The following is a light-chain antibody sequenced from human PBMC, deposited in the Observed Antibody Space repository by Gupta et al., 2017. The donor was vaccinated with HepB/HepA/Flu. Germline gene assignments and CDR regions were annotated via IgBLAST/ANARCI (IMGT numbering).Light chain of an antibody. CDR1: HSVISY. CDR2: DAS. J-gene: IGKJ3*01. V-gene: IGKV3-20*01. Sequence: DIVLTQSPGTLSLSPGERATLSCRASHSVISYCAWYQQKPGQAPRLLIYDASSRATGIPDRFSGSGSGTDFTLTISRLEPEDFAVYYCQQYASFPFTFGPGTKVDIK. CDR3: QQYASFPFT.